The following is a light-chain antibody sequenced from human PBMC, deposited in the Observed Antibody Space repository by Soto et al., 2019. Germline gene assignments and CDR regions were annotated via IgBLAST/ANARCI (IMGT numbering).Light chain of an antibody. CDR2: GDN. CDR3: QTFDSSLTISWV. CDR1: SSNIGRGYD. J-gene: IGLJ3*02. Sequence: QPVLTQPPSVSGAPGQRVTISCTGSSSNIGRGYDVHWYQQVPGSAPRLLLSGDNTRPSGVPDRFSGSRSGTSASLAITGLQAEDEADYYCQTFDSSLTISWVFGGGTTLTVL. V-gene: IGLV1-40*01.